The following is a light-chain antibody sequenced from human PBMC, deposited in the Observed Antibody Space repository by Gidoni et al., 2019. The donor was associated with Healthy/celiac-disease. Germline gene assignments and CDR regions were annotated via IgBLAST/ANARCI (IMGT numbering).Light chain of an antibody. CDR3: SSYTSSSTLV. CDR2: DVS. CDR1: SSDVGGYNY. J-gene: IGLJ2*01. V-gene: IGLV2-14*01. Sequence: QSARTKPAPVTGSPGQSITISCTGTSSDVGGYNYVSWYQQHPGKAPTLMIYDVSTRPSGVSTRFSGSQSGHTASLTISGLQSEDEADYYCSSYTSSSTLVFGGGTKLTVL.